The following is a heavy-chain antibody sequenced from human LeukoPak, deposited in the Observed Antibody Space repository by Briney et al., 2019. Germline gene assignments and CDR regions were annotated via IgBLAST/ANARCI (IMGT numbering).Heavy chain of an antibody. D-gene: IGHD3-22*01. CDR3: ARASYSYDINGWVPFDY. V-gene: IGHV4-61*02. CDR2: IYTSGST. CDR1: GGSISSGSYY. Sequence: SQTLSLTCTVSGGSISSGSYYWSWIRQPAGKGLEWIGRIYTSGSTNYNPSLKSRVTISGDTSKNQFSLRLSSVTAADTAVYYCARASYSYDINGWVPFDYWGQGTLVTVSS. J-gene: IGHJ4*02.